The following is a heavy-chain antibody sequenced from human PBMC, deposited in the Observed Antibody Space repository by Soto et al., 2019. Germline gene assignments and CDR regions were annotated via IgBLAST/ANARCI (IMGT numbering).Heavy chain of an antibody. CDR2: ISYDGSNK. Sequence: GGSLRLSCAASGLTFSSYGMHWVRQAPGKGLEWVAVISYDGSNKYYADSVKGRFTISRDNSKNTLYLQMNSLRAEDTAVYYCAKDAHLEYYDFWSGTYGMDVWGQGTTVTVSS. CDR3: AKDAHLEYYDFWSGTYGMDV. V-gene: IGHV3-30*18. D-gene: IGHD3-3*01. J-gene: IGHJ6*02. CDR1: GLTFSSYG.